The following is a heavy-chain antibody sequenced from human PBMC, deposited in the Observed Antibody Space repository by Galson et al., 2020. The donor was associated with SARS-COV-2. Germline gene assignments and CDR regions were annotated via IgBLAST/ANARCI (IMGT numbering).Heavy chain of an antibody. D-gene: IGHD6-25*01. CDR2: ISYDGSNK. CDR3: ARDGGAWFDP. J-gene: IGHJ5*02. V-gene: IGHV3-30-3*01. Sequence: TGGSLRLSCAASGFTFSSYAMHWVRQAPGKGLEWVAVISYDGSNKYYADSVKGRFTISRDNSENTLYLQMNSLRAEDTAVYYCARDGGAWFDPWGQGTLVTVSS. CDR1: GFTFSSYA.